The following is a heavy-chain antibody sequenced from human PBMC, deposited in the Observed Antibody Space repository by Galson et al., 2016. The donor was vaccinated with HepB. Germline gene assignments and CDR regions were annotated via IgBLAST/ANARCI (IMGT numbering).Heavy chain of an antibody. CDR2: VNPSDGSL. V-gene: IGHV1-46*01. CDR3: TRETVQSFDP. CDR1: GYTLTSYY. D-gene: IGHD4-11*01. Sequence: SVKVSCKASGYTLTSYYMHWVRQAPGQGLEWMGKVNPSDGSLTYAQRFQGRITMTADTSTSTVYVDLHSLRSDDTAVYYCTRETVQSFDPWGQGTLVTVSS. J-gene: IGHJ5*02.